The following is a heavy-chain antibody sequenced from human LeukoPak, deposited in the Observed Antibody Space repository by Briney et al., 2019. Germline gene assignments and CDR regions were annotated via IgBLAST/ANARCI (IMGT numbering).Heavy chain of an antibody. CDR1: GGSFRGDYY. J-gene: IGHJ3*02. CDR3: ARAPWAYGNYVHAFDI. Sequence: SGTLSLTCTVSGGSFRGDYYWAWIRQPPGKGLECIGRIYSRGRIYYNPSLKRRDSISIDTSNNALSLKVTCVAAADTAGYYCARAPWAYGNYVHAFDIWGQGTMVTVSS. CDR2: IYSRGRI. D-gene: IGHD4-11*01. V-gene: IGHV4-38-2*02.